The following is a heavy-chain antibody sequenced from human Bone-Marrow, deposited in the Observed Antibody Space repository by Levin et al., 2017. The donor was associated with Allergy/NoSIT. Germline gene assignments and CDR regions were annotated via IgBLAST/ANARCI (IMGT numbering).Heavy chain of an antibody. J-gene: IGHJ4*02. CDR2: IKTKTDGGTT. V-gene: IGHV3-15*01. Sequence: GGSLRLSCAASGFTFTNAYMTWVRQAPRKGLEWVGRIKTKTDGGTTDYATLVKGRFTISRDDSKNTLYLQMNSLKTEDTAVYYCATGGWAYDDWSGPRSDYWGQGTLVTVSS. D-gene: IGHD3-3*01. CDR1: GFTFTNAY. CDR3: ATGGWAYDDWSGPRSDY.